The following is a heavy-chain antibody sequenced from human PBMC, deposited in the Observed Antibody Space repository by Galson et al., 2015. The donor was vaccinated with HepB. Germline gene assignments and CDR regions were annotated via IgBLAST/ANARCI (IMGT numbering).Heavy chain of an antibody. J-gene: IGHJ4*02. CDR2: ISSSSSYI. Sequence: SLRLSCAASGFTFSSYSMNWVRQAPGKGLEWVSSISSSSSYIYYADSVKGRFAISRDNAKNSLYLQMNSLRAEDTAVYYCARDRGGDYVGPFDYWGQGTLVTVSS. CDR1: GFTFSSYS. V-gene: IGHV3-21*01. D-gene: IGHD4-17*01. CDR3: ARDRGGDYVGPFDY.